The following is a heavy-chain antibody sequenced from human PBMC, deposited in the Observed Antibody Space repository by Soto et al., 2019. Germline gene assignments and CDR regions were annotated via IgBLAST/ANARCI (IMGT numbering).Heavy chain of an antibody. V-gene: IGHV3-72*01. CDR3: ARTVTTSYASDI. Sequence: PGGSLRLSCAASGLTFSDHYMDWVSKATGKGLEWVGRSRNKANSYTTEYAASVKGRFTISRDDSKNSLYLQMNSLKTEDTAVYYCARTVTTSYASDIWGQGTLVAVSS. CDR2: SRNKANSYTT. J-gene: IGHJ3*02. CDR1: GLTFSDHY. D-gene: IGHD4-17*01.